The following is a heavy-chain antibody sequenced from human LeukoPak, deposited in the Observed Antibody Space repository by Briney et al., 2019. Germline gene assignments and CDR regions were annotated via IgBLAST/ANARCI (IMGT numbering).Heavy chain of an antibody. CDR1: GGSFSGYY. V-gene: IGHV4-34*01. CDR3: AGLKGGFGVHFDY. J-gene: IGHJ4*02. D-gene: IGHD5/OR15-5a*01. Sequence: SETLSLTCAVYGGSFSGYYWSWIRQPPGKGLEWIGEINHSGSTNYNPSLKSRVTISVDTSKNQFSLKLSSVTAADTAVYYCAGLKGGFGVHFDYWGQGTLVTVSS. CDR2: INHSGST.